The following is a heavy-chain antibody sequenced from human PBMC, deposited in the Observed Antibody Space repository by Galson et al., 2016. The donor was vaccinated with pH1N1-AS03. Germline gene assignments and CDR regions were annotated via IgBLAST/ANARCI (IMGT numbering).Heavy chain of an antibody. D-gene: IGHD2-15*01. V-gene: IGHV5-51*01. CDR2: IYPSDSDI. CDR1: GSSFISYW. Sequence: QSGAEVTKPGESLKISCKGSGSSFISYWIGWVRQMPGKGLELLGIIYPSDSDIRYSPSFQGQITISVDKTITTAFLQWTSLKPSDTGMYYCARLPVSATDPLYYFDLWGQGTLVTVSS. CDR3: ARLPVSATDPLYYFDL. J-gene: IGHJ4*02.